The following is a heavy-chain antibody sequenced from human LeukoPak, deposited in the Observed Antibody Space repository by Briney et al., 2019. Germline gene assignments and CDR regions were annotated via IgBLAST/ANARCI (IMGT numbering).Heavy chain of an antibody. CDR2: INHSGST. J-gene: IGHJ5*02. CDR3: ARGRTWFDP. CDR1: GGSFSGYY. V-gene: IGHV4-34*01. Sequence: SETLSLTCAVYGGSFSGYYWSWIRQPPGRGLEWIGEINHSGSTNYNPSLKSRVTISVDTSKNQFSLKLSSVTAADTAVYYCARGRTWFDPWGQGTLVTVSS.